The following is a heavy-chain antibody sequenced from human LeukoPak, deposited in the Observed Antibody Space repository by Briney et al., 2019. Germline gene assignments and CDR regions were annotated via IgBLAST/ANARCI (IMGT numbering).Heavy chain of an antibody. J-gene: IGHJ4*02. Sequence: ASVTVSCKASGYTFTSYGISWVRQAPGQGLEWMGWISAYNGNTNYAQTLQGRVTMTTDTSTSTAYMELRSLRSDDTAVYYCARAWLQSPDFDYWGQGTLVTVSS. V-gene: IGHV1-18*01. D-gene: IGHD5-24*01. CDR2: ISAYNGNT. CDR3: ARAWLQSPDFDY. CDR1: GYTFTSYG.